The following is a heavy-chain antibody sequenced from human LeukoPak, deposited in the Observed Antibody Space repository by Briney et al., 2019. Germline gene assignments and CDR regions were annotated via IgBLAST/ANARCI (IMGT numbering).Heavy chain of an antibody. Sequence: GGSLKLSCAASGFTFSGSAMHWVRQASGKGLEWVGRIRSKANSYATAYAASVKGRFTISRDDSKNTAYLQMNSLKTEDTAVYYCQGYCGGDCGSIDYWGQGTLVTVSS. CDR1: GFTFSGSA. D-gene: IGHD2-21*02. CDR2: IRSKANSYAT. CDR3: QGYCGGDCGSIDY. V-gene: IGHV3-73*01. J-gene: IGHJ4*02.